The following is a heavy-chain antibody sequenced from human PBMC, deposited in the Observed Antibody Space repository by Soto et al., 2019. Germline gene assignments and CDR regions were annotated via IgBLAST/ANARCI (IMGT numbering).Heavy chain of an antibody. CDR1: GYSFTTYW. D-gene: IGHD6-19*01. V-gene: IGHV5-10-1*01. CDR3: ARRAKYSSGWAPVDY. CDR2: IDPSDSYT. J-gene: IGHJ4*02. Sequence: PGESLTISWKGSGYSFTTYWISWVRQMPGKGLEWMGRIDPSDSYTNYSPSFQGHVTISADKSISTAYLQWSSLKASDTAMYYCARRAKYSSGWAPVDYWGQGPLVTVSS.